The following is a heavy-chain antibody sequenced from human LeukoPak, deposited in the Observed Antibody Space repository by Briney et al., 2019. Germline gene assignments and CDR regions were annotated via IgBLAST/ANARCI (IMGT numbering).Heavy chain of an antibody. V-gene: IGHV4-34*01. CDR1: GGSFSGYY. Sequence: SETLSLTCAVYGGSFSGYYWSWIRQPPGKGLEWIGEINHSGSSNYNPSLKSRVTISVDPSKNQFSLKLSSVTAAETAVYYCAREITGTRGVDYWGQGILVTVSS. D-gene: IGHD1-7*01. CDR3: AREITGTRGVDY. CDR2: INHSGSS. J-gene: IGHJ4*02.